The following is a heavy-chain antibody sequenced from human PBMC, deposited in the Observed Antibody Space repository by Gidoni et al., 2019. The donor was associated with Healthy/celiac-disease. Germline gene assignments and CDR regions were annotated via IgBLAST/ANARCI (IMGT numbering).Heavy chain of an antibody. CDR2: ISWDGGST. CDR3: AKGSDKDSSGYYSDY. V-gene: IGHV3-43*01. D-gene: IGHD3-22*01. CDR1: GFTFDDYT. J-gene: IGHJ4*02. Sequence: EVQLVESGGVVVQPGGSLRLSCAASGFTFDDYTMHWVRQAPGKGLEWVSLISWDGGSTYYADSVKGRFTISRDNSKNSLYLQMNSLRTEDTALYYCAKGSDKDSSGYYSDYWGQGTLVTVSS.